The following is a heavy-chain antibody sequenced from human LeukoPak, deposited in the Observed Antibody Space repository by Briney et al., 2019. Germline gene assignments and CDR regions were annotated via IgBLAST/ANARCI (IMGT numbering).Heavy chain of an antibody. J-gene: IGHJ4*02. Sequence: SVKVSCKASGGTFSSYAISWLRQAPGQGLERMGGIIPIFGAPNYAQKFQDRVTFTADESTGTAYMELTSLRFEDTAVYYCAREYSSSSFDYWGQETLVTVSS. CDR2: IIPIFGAP. D-gene: IGHD6-6*01. V-gene: IGHV1-69*13. CDR1: GGTFSSYA. CDR3: AREYSSSSFDY.